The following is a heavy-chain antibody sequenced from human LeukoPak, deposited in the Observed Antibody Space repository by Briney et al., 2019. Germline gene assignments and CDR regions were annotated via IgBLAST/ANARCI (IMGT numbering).Heavy chain of an antibody. CDR1: GFTFGFYF. J-gene: IGHJ5*02. D-gene: IGHD3-22*01. CDR2: IRHDGRDE. CDR3: ARVLSGSWDWFDP. Sequence: GGSLRLSCAASGFTFGFYFIHWVRQAPGKGLEWLAFIRHDGRDETYADSVKGRFAISRDNAKNTVYLQMNSLRAEDTAVYYSARVLSGSWDWFDPWGQGTLVTVSS. V-gene: IGHV3-30*02.